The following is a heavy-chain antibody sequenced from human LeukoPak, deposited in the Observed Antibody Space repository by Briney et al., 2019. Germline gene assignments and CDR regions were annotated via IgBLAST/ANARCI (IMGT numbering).Heavy chain of an antibody. V-gene: IGHV4-34*01. CDR1: GVSFSDYY. J-gene: IGHJ4*02. D-gene: IGHD6-13*01. CDR2: INHSGST. Sequence: SETLSLTCAVYGVSFSDYYWSWIRQPPGKGLEWIGEINHSGSTDCSPSLKSRVTISVDTSKNQFSLKLSSVTAADTAVYYCARGGGSSWYVDYWGQGTLVTVSS. CDR3: ARGGGSSWYVDY.